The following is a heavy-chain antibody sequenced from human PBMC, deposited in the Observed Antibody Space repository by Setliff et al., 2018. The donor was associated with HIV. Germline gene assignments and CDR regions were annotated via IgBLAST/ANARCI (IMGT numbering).Heavy chain of an antibody. Sequence: LSLTCDVSGYSISSGYYWGWIRQSPGKGLEWIATIYHTGSTYYNPSLKSRVTISVDTSKNQFSLKLSSVTAADTAVYYCAKRAGVVWGAFDIWGQGTMVTVSS. CDR2: IYHTGST. D-gene: IGHD3-22*01. CDR3: AKRAGVVWGAFDI. CDR1: GYSISSGYY. J-gene: IGHJ3*02. V-gene: IGHV4-38-2*01.